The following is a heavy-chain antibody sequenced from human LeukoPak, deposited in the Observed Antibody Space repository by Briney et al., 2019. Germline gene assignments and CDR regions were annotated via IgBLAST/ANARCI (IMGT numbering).Heavy chain of an antibody. CDR2: ISSNGGNT. J-gene: IGHJ4*02. CDR1: GFTFSSYA. D-gene: IGHD2-2*02. Sequence: GGSLRLSCAASGFTFSSYAMDWVRQAPGKGLEHVSGISSNGGNTYYANSVKGRFTISRDNSKNTLYLQMGSLRAEDTAVYYCARGSIYFDYWGQGTLVTVSS. V-gene: IGHV3-64*01. CDR3: ARGSIYFDY.